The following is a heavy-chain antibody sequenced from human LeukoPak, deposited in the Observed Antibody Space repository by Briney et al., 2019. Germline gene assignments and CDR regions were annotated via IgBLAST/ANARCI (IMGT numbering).Heavy chain of an antibody. CDR2: ISAYNGNT. D-gene: IGHD6-19*01. CDR3: ARDTAVAGTTYYFDY. V-gene: IGHV1-18*01. J-gene: IGHJ4*02. CDR1: GYTFTSYG. Sequence: GASVRVSCTASGYTFTSYGISWVRQAPGQGLEWMGWISAYNGNTNYAQKPQGRVTMTTDTSTSTAYMELRSLRSDDTAVYYCARDTAVAGTTYYFDYWGQGTLVTVSS.